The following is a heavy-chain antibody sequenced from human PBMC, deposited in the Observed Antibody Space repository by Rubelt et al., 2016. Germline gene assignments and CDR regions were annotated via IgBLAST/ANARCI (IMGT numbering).Heavy chain of an antibody. CDR3: ARDLVGATNPPKYFDY. CDR1: GGSISSSSYY. CDR2: IYYSGST. D-gene: IGHD1-26*01. V-gene: IGHV4-39*07. J-gene: IGHJ4*02. Sequence: QLQLQESGPGLVKPSETLSLTCTVSGGSISSSSYYWGWIRQPPGKGLEWIGSIYYSGSTYYNPSLNSRVTISVDPSKNQFSLKLSSVTAADTAVYYCARDLVGATNPPKYFDYWGQGTLVTVSS.